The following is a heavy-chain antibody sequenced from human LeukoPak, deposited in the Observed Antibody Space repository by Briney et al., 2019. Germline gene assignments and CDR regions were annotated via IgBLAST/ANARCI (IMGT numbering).Heavy chain of an antibody. CDR2: IYYSGST. V-gene: IGHV4-59*01. CDR1: GGSISSYY. Sequence: SETLSLTCTVSGGSISSYYWSWIRQPPGKGQEWIGYIYYSGSTNFNPSLKSRVTISVDTSKNQFSLKLSSVTAADTAVYYCARLGSPQCYGGNKAFDIWGHGTMVTVSS. D-gene: IGHD4-23*01. CDR3: ARLGSPQCYGGNKAFDI. J-gene: IGHJ3*02.